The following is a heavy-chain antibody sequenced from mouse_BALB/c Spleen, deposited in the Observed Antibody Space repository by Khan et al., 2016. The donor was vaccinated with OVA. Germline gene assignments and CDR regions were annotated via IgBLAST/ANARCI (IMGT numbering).Heavy chain of an antibody. J-gene: IGHJ1*01. V-gene: IGHV9-1*02. CDR1: GYTFTNYR. CDR3: ARESRYLYVDD. D-gene: IGHD1-1*01. CDR2: INTYTGEP. Sequence: QSQLVQSGPELKKPGETVKISCKASGYTFTNYRMNWMKQAPGKGLKWMGWINTYTGEPTYADDFKGRFAFSLETSASTAYLQINNLKHEDMATYVCARESRYLYVDDWGAGTTVTVSS.